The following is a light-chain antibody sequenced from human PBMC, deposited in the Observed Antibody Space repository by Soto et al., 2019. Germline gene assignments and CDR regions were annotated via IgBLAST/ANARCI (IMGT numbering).Light chain of an antibody. Sequence: DIVMTQSPLSLPVTPGEPASISCRSSQSLRHHNGYYYLDWYLQKPGQSPQVLIYLGSNRASGVXDPXRGSGSGTVFTLKISRVEAEDVGVYYCIQTLQAPYSFGQGTKLEIK. J-gene: IGKJ2*01. CDR3: IQTLQAPYS. CDR2: LGS. CDR1: QSLRHHNGYYY. V-gene: IGKV2-28*01.